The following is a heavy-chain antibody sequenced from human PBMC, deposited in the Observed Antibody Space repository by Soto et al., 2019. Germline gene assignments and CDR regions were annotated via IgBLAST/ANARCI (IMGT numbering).Heavy chain of an antibody. J-gene: IGHJ6*02. Sequence: SETLSLTCTVSGGSISSGDYYWSWIRQPPGKGLEWIGYIYYSGSTYYNPSLKSRVTISVDTSKNQFSLKLSSVTAADTAVYYCARDNQCTSRYPDYYYGMDVWGQGTTVTVSS. CDR1: GGSISSGDYY. CDR2: IYYSGST. CDR3: ARDNQCTSRYPDYYYGMDV. D-gene: IGHD2-2*01. V-gene: IGHV4-30-4*01.